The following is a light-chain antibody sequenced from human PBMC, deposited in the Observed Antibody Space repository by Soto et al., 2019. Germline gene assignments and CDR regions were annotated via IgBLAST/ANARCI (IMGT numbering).Light chain of an antibody. CDR3: TSFTRSSTFV. V-gene: IGLV2-14*01. CDR1: SSDVGGYNY. J-gene: IGLJ1*01. CDR2: EVS. Sequence: QSVLTQPASVSGSPGQSITISCTGTSSDVGGYNYVSWYQQHPGKAPKLMIYEVSNRPSGVSNRFSGPKSGNTASLTISGLQAEDEADYYCTSFTRSSTFVFGTGTKLTVL.